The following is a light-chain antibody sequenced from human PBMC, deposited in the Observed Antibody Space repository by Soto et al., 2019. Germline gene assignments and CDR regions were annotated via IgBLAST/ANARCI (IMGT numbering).Light chain of an antibody. Sequence: EIVLTQSPGTLSLSPGERATLSCRASQSITSRYLAWYQQKPGQAPRLLIYGASSRATGIPDRFSGSGSGTDFSLSISRLEPEDFAVYYCQQFGTSPGLTFGPGTIVDIK. CDR1: QSITSRY. CDR3: QQFGTSPGLT. V-gene: IGKV3-20*01. CDR2: GAS. J-gene: IGKJ3*01.